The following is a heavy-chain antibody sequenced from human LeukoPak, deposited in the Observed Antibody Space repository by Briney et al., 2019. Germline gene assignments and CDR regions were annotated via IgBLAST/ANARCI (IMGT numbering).Heavy chain of an antibody. CDR3: ARGGRALRDN. Sequence: GGSLRLSCAASGFTFDDYAMHWVRQAPGKGLEWVSSISGSGGNTYYEDSVKGRATISRDNTKNSVHLQMNSLRVEDTAIYSCARGGRALRDNWGQGTLVTVSS. V-gene: IGHV3-23*01. J-gene: IGHJ4*02. CDR1: GFTFDDYA. D-gene: IGHD1-26*01. CDR2: ISGSGGNT.